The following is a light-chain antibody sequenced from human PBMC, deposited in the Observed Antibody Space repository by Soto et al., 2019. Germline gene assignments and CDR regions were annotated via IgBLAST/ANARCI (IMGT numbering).Light chain of an antibody. CDR3: AAWDDRLNGFV. J-gene: IGLJ1*01. V-gene: IGLV1-44*01. CDR1: SSNIGTNT. CDR2: SNN. Sequence: QSELTQPPSASGTPGQRVTISCSGGSSNIGTNTVNWYAQLPGTAPKLLIYSNNQRPSGVPDRFSGSKSDTSASLAISGLQSEDEADYYCAAWDDRLNGFVFGNGTKVTVL.